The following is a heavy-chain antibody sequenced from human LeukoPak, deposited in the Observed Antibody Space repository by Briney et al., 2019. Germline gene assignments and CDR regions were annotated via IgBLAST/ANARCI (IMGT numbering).Heavy chain of an antibody. V-gene: IGHV3-30-3*01. D-gene: IGHD2-8*02. J-gene: IGHJ5*02. CDR3: ARSTAEENWFDP. CDR2: ISYDGSNK. Sequence: GRSLRLSCAASGFTFSSYAMHWVRQAPGKGLEWVAVISYDGSNKYYADSVKGRFTISRDNSKNTLYLQMYSLRAEDTAVYYCARSTAEENWFDPWGQGTLVTVSS. CDR1: GFTFSSYA.